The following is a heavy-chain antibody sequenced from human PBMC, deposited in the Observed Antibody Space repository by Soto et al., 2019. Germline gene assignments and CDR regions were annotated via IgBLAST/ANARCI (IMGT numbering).Heavy chain of an antibody. CDR3: ALALGPTTGLDY. J-gene: IGHJ4*02. Sequence: GGSLRLSCAASGFKFSTYWMSWVRQAPGKGLEWLANIKQDANEMYYVDSVKSRFTISGDSAKNTLYLHMNSLKPEDTAVYYCALALGPTTGLDYWGQGTLVTVSS. CDR2: IKQDANEM. V-gene: IGHV3-7*01. D-gene: IGHD1-26*01. CDR1: GFKFSTYW.